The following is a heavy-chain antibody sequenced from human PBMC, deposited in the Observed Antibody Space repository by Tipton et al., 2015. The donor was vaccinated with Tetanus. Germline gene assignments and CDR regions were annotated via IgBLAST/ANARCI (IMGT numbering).Heavy chain of an antibody. CDR1: GASISTYS. J-gene: IGHJ6*03. CDR3: ARAGEGGYDATMGFYYYYTDV. V-gene: IGHV4-59*01. CDR2: LYFSGNT. D-gene: IGHD5-12*01. Sequence: TLSLTCTVSGASISTYSWTWIRQSPGKGLEWIAYLYFSGNTNYNPSLKTRVTMSPDTSKNQVSLRLNSVTAADTAVYYCARAGEGGYDATMGFYYYYTDVWGKGATVTVSS.